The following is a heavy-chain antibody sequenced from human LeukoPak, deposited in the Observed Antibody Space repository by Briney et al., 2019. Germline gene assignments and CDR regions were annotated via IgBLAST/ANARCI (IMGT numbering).Heavy chain of an antibody. Sequence: PGESLKISCKGSGYSFTSYWIGWVRQAPGQGLEWMGGIIPIFGTANYAQKFQGRVTITADKSTSTAYMELSSLRSEDTAVYYCARDDSSQALDYWGQGTLVTVSS. CDR3: ARDDSSQALDY. D-gene: IGHD6-19*01. J-gene: IGHJ4*02. CDR2: IIPIFGTA. CDR1: GYSFTSYW. V-gene: IGHV1-69*06.